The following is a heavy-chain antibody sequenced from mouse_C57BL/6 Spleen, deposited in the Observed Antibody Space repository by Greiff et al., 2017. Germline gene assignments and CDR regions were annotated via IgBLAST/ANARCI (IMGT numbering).Heavy chain of an antibody. CDR1: GFTFTDYY. Sequence: EVHLVESGGGLVQPGGSLSLSCAASGFTFTDYYMSWVRQPPGKALEWLGFIRNKANGYTTEYSASVKGRFTISRDNSQSILYLQMNALRAEDSATYYCARYEIYDGYSYYFDYWGQGTTLTVSS. D-gene: IGHD2-3*01. V-gene: IGHV7-3*01. CDR2: IRNKANGYTT. CDR3: ARYEIYDGYSYYFDY. J-gene: IGHJ2*01.